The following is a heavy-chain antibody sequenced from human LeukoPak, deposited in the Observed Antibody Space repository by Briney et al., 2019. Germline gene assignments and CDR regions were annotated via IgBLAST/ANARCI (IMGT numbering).Heavy chain of an antibody. V-gene: IGHV4-34*01. CDR2: INHSGST. J-gene: IGHJ3*02. CDR1: GGSFSGYY. D-gene: IGHD3-3*01. CDR3: ARASYYDFWSGYYGPDAFDI. Sequence: PSETLSLTSAVYGGSFSGYYWSWIRQPPGKGLEWIGEINHSGSTNYNPSLKSRVTISVDTSKNQFSLKLSSVTAADTAVYYCARASYYDFWSGYYGPDAFDIWGQGTMVTVSS.